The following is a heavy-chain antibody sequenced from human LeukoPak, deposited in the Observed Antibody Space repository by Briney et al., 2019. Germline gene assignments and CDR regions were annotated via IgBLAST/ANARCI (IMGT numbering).Heavy chain of an antibody. CDR1: GYSISSGYY. CDR3: ARVRYYYDSSGYTPVDY. CDR2: IYHSGST. D-gene: IGHD3-22*01. J-gene: IGHJ4*02. V-gene: IGHV4-38-2*01. Sequence: SETLSLTCAVSGYSISSGYYWGWIRLPPGKGLEGIGRIYHSGSTYYNPSLKSRVTISVDTSKNQFSLKLSSVTAADTAVYYCARVRYYYDSSGYTPVDYWGQGTLVTVSS.